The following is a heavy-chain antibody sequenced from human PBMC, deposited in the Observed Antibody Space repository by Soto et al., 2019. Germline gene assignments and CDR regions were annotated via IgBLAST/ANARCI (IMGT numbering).Heavy chain of an antibody. CDR3: ARDWGYYYDSSGYRSYNWFDP. Sequence: ASVKVSCQASGYTFTSYAMHWVRQAPGHRLEWMGWINAGNGNTKYSQKFQGRVTITRDTSASTAYMELSSLRSEDTAVYYCARDWGYYYDSSGYRSYNWFDPWGQGTLVTVSS. V-gene: IGHV1-3*01. D-gene: IGHD3-22*01. CDR1: GYTFTSYA. J-gene: IGHJ5*02. CDR2: INAGNGNT.